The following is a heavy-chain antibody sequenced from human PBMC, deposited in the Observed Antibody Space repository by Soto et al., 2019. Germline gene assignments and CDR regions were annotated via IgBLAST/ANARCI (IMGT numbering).Heavy chain of an antibody. V-gene: IGHV4-59*01. CDR1: GGSISSYY. D-gene: IGHD1-1*01. CDR3: VRGSRSGTTGYYFGC. Sequence: PSETLSLTCSVSGGSISSYYWSWIRRPPGKGLEWIGYIYYSGSTYYNPSLKSRVTISVDTSKNQFSLRLTSMTAVDTAVYYCVRGSRSGTTGYYFGCWGQERLGTVCS. CDR2: IYYSGST. J-gene: IGHJ4*02.